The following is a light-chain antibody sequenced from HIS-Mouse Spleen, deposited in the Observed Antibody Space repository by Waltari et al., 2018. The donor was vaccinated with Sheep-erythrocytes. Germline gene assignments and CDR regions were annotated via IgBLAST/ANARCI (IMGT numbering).Light chain of an antibody. V-gene: IGKV1-5*03. CDR3: QQYNSYSPLT. Sequence: DIQMTQSPSTLSASFIDRVTITCRASQSISSWLAWYQQKPGKAPKLLIYKAPSLESGVPSRFGGSGSGTEFTLTISSLQPDDFATYYCQQYNSYSPLTFGGGTKVEIK. CDR2: KAP. CDR1: QSISSW. J-gene: IGKJ4*01.